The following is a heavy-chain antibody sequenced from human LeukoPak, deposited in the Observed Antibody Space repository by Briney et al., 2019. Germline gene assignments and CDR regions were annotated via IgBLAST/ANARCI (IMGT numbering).Heavy chain of an antibody. D-gene: IGHD3-10*01. CDR1: GFTFSSYS. Sequence: LGGSLRLSCAASGFTFSSYSMYWVRQAPGKGLEWVSGIIGSGEKTYYADSVKGRFTISRDNSKNTLYLEVISLTAEDTAVYCCAKDDAWLRFGEWSQGTLVTVSS. J-gene: IGHJ4*02. CDR3: AKDDAWLRFGE. CDR2: IIGSGEKT. V-gene: IGHV3-23*01.